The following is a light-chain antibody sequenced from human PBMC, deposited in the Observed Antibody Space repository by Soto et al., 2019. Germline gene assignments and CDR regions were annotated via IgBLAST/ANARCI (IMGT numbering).Light chain of an antibody. CDR3: QQYAKWPLT. Sequence: EVVMTQSPATLSVSPGERTSLSRRSSQSVGSNLGWYQQKPGQAPRRLIYRASTRATGIPARFSGSGSGTEFTLTISSLQSEDIAVYYCQQYAKWPLTFGGGTKVEIK. CDR1: QSVGSN. CDR2: RAS. J-gene: IGKJ4*01. V-gene: IGKV3-15*01.